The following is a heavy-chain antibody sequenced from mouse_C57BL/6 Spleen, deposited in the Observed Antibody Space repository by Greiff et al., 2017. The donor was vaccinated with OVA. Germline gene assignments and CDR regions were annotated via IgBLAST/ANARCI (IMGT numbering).Heavy chain of an antibody. V-gene: IGHV1-58*01. CDR3: ARGHYDYDGYYFDY. J-gene: IGHJ2*01. Sequence: EVQLVESGAELVRPGSSVKMSCKTSGYTFTSYGINWVKQRPGQGLEWIGYIYIGNGYTEYNEKFKGKATLTSDTSSSTAYMQLSSLTSEDSAIYFCARGHYDYDGYYFDYWGQGTTLTVSS. CDR1: GYTFTSYG. D-gene: IGHD2-4*01. CDR2: IYIGNGYT.